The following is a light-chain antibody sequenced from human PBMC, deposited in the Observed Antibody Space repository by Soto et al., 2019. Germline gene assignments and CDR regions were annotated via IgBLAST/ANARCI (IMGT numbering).Light chain of an antibody. Sequence: DIVLTQSPDSLVLSLGERATMNCKSSQLVLDRSKGMESLAWYQQKPGQPPRLLIHWASTRESGVPDRFSGSGSGTDFTLTISSLQGEDVAVYYCQQYYTIPWTFGQGTKVDIK. CDR1: QLVLDRSKGMES. J-gene: IGKJ1*01. CDR3: QQYYTIPWT. CDR2: WAS. V-gene: IGKV4-1*01.